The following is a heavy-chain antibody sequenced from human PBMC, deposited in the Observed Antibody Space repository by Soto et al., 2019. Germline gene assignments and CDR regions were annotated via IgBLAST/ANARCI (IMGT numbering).Heavy chain of an antibody. CDR1: GGTFSSYT. CDR3: ASDAVIVATFLIPYGMDV. Sequence: QVQLVQSGAEVKKPGSSVKVSCKASGGTFSSYTISWVRQAPGQGLEWMGRIIPILGIANYAQKFQGSVTITADKSKSTAYMELSCLTSEDTAVYYCASDAVIVATFLIPYGMDVWGQGTTVTVPS. D-gene: IGHD5-12*01. J-gene: IGHJ6*02. CDR2: IIPILGIA. V-gene: IGHV1-69*02.